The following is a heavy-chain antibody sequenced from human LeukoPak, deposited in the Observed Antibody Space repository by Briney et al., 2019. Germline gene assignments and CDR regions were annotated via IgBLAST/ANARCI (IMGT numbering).Heavy chain of an antibody. D-gene: IGHD2-8*01. CDR1: GFTFSSYS. Sequence: PGGSLRLSCAASGFTFSSYSMNWVRQAPGKGLEWVSAISGSGGSTYYADSVKGRFTISRDNSKNTLYLQMNSLRAEDTAVYYCAKNNIVLMVYGSGLDYWGQGTLVTVSS. J-gene: IGHJ4*02. CDR3: AKNNIVLMVYGSGLDY. CDR2: ISGSGGST. V-gene: IGHV3-23*01.